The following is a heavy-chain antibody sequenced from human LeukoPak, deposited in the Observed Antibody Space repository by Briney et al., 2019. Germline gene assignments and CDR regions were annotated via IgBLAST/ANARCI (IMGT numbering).Heavy chain of an antibody. CDR2: INHSGNT. Sequence: SETLSLTCAVYGGSFSGYYWSWIRQPPGKGLEWIGEINHSGNTNSNPSLKSRVTVSVDTSKNQFSLKLTSVTAADTAVYYCARDSSGWYHWFDPWGQGTLVTVSS. D-gene: IGHD6-19*01. CDR1: GGSFSGYY. V-gene: IGHV4-34*01. CDR3: ARDSSGWYHWFDP. J-gene: IGHJ5*02.